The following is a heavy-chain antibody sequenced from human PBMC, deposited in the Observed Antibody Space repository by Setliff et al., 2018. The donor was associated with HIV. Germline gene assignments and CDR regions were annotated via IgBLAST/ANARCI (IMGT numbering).Heavy chain of an antibody. V-gene: IGHV4-34*01. D-gene: IGHD3-9*01. CDR2: INDRGNT. CDR3: ARDQSDYNVLTGFGDFDY. Sequence: SETLSLTCTVSGGSFSDYYWTWIRQPPNTGLEWIGEINDRGNTNYMPSLRSRVTISVDTSKNQFSLRLTSVTAADSAIYYCARDQSDYNVLTGFGDFDYWGHGTLVTVSS. J-gene: IGHJ4*01. CDR1: GGSFSDYY.